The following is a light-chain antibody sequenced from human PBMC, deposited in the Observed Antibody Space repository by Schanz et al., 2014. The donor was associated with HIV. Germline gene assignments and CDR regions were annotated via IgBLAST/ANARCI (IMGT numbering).Light chain of an antibody. Sequence: QLTQSPSTLSASVGDRVSITCRTSESISEWMAWYQQKPGKAPKLLIYKASSLESGVPSRFRGSGSGREFTLIISSLQPDDVATYFCQQYNSHSPVYTFGQGTKVEIK. V-gene: IGKV1-5*03. J-gene: IGKJ2*01. CDR2: KAS. CDR1: ESISEW. CDR3: QQYNSHSPVYT.